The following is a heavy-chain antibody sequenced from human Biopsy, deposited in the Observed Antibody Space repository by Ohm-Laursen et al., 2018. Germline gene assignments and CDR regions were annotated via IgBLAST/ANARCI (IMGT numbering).Heavy chain of an antibody. CDR3: ATFRASWDTTQGGDY. V-gene: IGHV4-31*03. CDR1: GVAISVDGYY. CDR2: IYHSGTT. D-gene: IGHD1-26*01. J-gene: IGHJ4*02. Sequence: TLSLTCTVSGVAISVDGYYWAWIRQPLGKGLDWIGYIYHSGTTYYDPSLKSRLTMSVDTSKNEFSLRLRSVTAADTAVYFCATFRASWDTTQGGDYWGQGTLVTVSS.